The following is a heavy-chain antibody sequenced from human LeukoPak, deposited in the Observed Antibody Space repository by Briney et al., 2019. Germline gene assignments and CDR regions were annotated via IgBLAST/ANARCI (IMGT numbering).Heavy chain of an antibody. CDR1: GFTFSSSW. CDR3: ARGNYYGMDV. CDR2: INSDGTTT. Sequence: GGSLRLSCAASGFTFSSSWMHWVRKAPGRGLLWVSRINSDGTTTYYADSVKGRFTISRDNAKNTLYLQMNSLRAEDTAVYYCARGNYYGMDVWGQGTTVTVSS. V-gene: IGHV3-74*01. J-gene: IGHJ6*02.